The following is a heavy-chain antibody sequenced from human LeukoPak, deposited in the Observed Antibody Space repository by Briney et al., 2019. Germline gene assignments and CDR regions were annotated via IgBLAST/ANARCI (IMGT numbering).Heavy chain of an antibody. D-gene: IGHD2-15*01. V-gene: IGHV3-48*04. CDR3: ARAPSGQGYCSGGSCDRGVDDY. J-gene: IGHJ4*02. CDR2: ISSSGSTI. Sequence: GGSLRLSCAASGFTFSSYWMSWVRQAPGKGLEWVSYISSSGSTIYYADSVKGRFTISRDNAKNSLYLQMNSLRAEDTAVYYCARAPSGQGYCSGGSCDRGVDDYWGQGTLVTVSS. CDR1: GFTFSSYW.